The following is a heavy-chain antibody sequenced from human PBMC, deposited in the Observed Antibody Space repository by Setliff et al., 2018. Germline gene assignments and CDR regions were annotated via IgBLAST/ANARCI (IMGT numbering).Heavy chain of an antibody. CDR2: IWKSVST. Sequence: PSETLSLTCTASDGSIRSGDHYWNWIRQHPGKGLEWLGYIWKSVSTFYNPSLTSRITMSVDTSRNLFSMELASVTAADTAIYYCAREMRMSGRGHWYFDVWGRGTLVTVSS. CDR1: DGSIRSGDHY. V-gene: IGHV4-31*03. CDR3: AREMRMSGRGHWYFDV. J-gene: IGHJ2*01.